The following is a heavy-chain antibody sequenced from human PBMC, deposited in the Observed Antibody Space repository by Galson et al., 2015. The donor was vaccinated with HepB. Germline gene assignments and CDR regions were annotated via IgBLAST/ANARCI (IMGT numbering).Heavy chain of an antibody. J-gene: IGHJ4*02. CDR1: GFTFSSYG. Sequence: SLRLSCAASGFTFSSYGMHWVRQAPGKGLEWVAVISYDGSNKYYADSVKGRFTISRDNSKNTLYLQMNSLRAEDTAVYYCAKDGASGWYVGYFDYWGQGTLVTVSS. V-gene: IGHV3-30*18. CDR2: ISYDGSNK. D-gene: IGHD6-19*01. CDR3: AKDGASGWYVGYFDY.